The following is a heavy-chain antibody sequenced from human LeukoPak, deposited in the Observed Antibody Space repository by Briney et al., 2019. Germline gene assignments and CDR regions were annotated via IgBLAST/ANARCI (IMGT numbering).Heavy chain of an antibody. V-gene: IGHV1-3*01. CDR3: ARDWGYCSSTSCYSGVWFDP. D-gene: IGHD2-2*02. CDR1: GYTFSNYA. J-gene: IGHJ5*02. CDR2: INAGNGNT. Sequence: GASVKVSCKASGYTFSNYAINWVRQAPGQRLEWMGWINAGNGNTKYSPKFQGRVTITRDTSASTAYMELSSLRSEDTAVYYCARDWGYCSSTSCYSGVWFDPWGQGTLVTVSS.